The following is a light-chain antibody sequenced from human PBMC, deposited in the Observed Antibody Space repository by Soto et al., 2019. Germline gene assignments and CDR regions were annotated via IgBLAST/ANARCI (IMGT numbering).Light chain of an antibody. CDR3: QQAHSFPHT. Sequence: DIQMTQSPSSVSASVGDRVTITCRASQDISTWLAWYQQNPGKAPKLLIYAASSLQSGVPSRFSGSGSGTDFTLTINSLQPEDFATYYCQQAHSFPHTFGQGTKVDI. J-gene: IGKJ2*01. CDR2: AAS. V-gene: IGKV1D-12*01. CDR1: QDISTW.